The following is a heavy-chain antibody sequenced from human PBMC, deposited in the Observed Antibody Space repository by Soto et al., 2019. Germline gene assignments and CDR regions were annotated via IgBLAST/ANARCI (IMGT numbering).Heavy chain of an antibody. CDR1: GFTFSSYS. D-gene: IGHD2-2*01. J-gene: IGHJ4*02. Sequence: GGSLRLSCAASGFTFSSYSMNWVRQAPGKGLEWVSYISSSSSTIYYADSVKGRFTISRDNAKNSLYLQMNSLRAEDTAVYYCARFIVVPAAMMAYFDYWGKGTLVTVSS. CDR2: ISSSSSTI. CDR3: ARFIVVPAAMMAYFDY. V-gene: IGHV3-48*01.